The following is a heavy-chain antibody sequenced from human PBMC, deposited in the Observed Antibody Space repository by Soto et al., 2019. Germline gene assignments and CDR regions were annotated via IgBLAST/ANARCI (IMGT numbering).Heavy chain of an antibody. D-gene: IGHD6-13*01. V-gene: IGHV4-34*01. CDR3: ARGTSWQLPFDY. J-gene: IGHJ4*02. CDR2: INQSGST. CDR1: GGSFSGYY. Sequence: SETLSLTCAVYGGSFSGYYWSWLRQPPGKGLEWIGEINQSGSTNYNPSLKSRVTISVDTSKNQFSLKVSSVTAADTAVYYCARGTSWQLPFDYWGQGTLVTVSS.